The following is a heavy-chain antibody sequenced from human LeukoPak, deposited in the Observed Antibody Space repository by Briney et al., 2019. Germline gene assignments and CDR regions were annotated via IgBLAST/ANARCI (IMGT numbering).Heavy chain of an antibody. Sequence: GGSLRLSCVASGFTVSSNYMTWVRQAPGKGLEWVSIIYSGGRTYYADSVKGRFTISRDNAKNSLYLQMNSLRAEDTAVYYCAREESGEYYDILTGYRAVPAFDPWGQGTLVTVSS. D-gene: IGHD3-9*01. CDR2: IYSGGRT. V-gene: IGHV3-66*01. CDR1: GFTVSSNY. J-gene: IGHJ5*02. CDR3: AREESGEYYDILTGYRAVPAFDP.